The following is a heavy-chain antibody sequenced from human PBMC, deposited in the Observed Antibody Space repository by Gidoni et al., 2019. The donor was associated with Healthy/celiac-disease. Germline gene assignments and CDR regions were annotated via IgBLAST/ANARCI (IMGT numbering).Heavy chain of an antibody. J-gene: IGHJ4*02. CDR1: GGSISSSSYY. Sequence: QLQLQESGPGLVKPSETLSLTCTVSGGSISSSSYYWGWIRQPPGKGLEWIGSIYYSGSTYYNPSLKSRVTISVDTSKNQFSLKLSSVTAADTAVYYCARQTTLRDFDYWGQGTLVTVSS. D-gene: IGHD4-4*01. CDR3: ARQTTLRDFDY. V-gene: IGHV4-39*01. CDR2: IYYSGST.